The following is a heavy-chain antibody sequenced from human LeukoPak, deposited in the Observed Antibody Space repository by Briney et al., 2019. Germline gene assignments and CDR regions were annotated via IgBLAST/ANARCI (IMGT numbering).Heavy chain of an antibody. CDR3: ARDYRFAERGYYYYYYMDV. J-gene: IGHJ6*03. Sequence: GASVKVSCKASGYTFTSYGISWVRQAPGQGLEWMGWISAYNGNTNYAQKLQGRVTMTTDTSTSTAYMELGSLRSDDTAVYYCARDYRFAERGYYYYYYMDVWGKGTTVTVSS. V-gene: IGHV1-18*01. CDR2: ISAYNGNT. CDR1: GYTFTSYG. D-gene: IGHD1-1*01.